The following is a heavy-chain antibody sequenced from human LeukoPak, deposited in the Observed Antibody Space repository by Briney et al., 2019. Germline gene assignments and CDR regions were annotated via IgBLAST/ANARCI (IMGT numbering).Heavy chain of an antibody. D-gene: IGHD6-13*01. CDR1: GYTFTSYD. CDR3: ARGLGIAVAGTSGPYDYYYYYYMDV. Sequence: ASVKVSCKASGYTFTSYDINWVRQATGQGLEWMGWMNPNSGNTGYAQKFQGRVTMTRNTSISTAYMELSSLRSEDTAVYYCARGLGIAVAGTSGPYDYYYYYYMDVWGKGTTVTISS. V-gene: IGHV1-8*01. J-gene: IGHJ6*03. CDR2: MNPNSGNT.